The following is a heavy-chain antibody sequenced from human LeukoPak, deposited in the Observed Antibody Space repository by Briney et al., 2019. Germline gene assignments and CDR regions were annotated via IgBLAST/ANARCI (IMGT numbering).Heavy chain of an antibody. CDR2: ISSSSSYI. V-gene: IGHV3-21*01. CDR3: ASVRYFDWLPMDV. J-gene: IGHJ6*04. Sequence: GSLRLSCAASGFTFSSYSMNWVRQAPGKGLEWVSSISSSSSYIYYADSVKGRFTISRDDAKNSLYLQMNSLRAEDTAVYYCASVRYFDWLPMDVWGKGTTVTISS. D-gene: IGHD3-9*01. CDR1: GFTFSSYS.